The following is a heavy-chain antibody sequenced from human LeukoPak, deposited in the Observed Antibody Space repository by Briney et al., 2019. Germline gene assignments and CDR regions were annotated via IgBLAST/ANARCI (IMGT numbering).Heavy chain of an antibody. CDR1: GFTFSSYT. V-gene: IGHV3-21*01. CDR2: ISSSSSYM. Sequence: GGSLRLSCAASGFTFSSYTMNWVRQAPGKGLEWVSSISSSSSYMYYADSVKGRFTISRDNAKNSLYLQMNSLRAEDTAVYYCARESGSYLFYYYYYYMDVWGKGTTVTVSS. D-gene: IGHD1-26*01. J-gene: IGHJ6*03. CDR3: ARESGSYLFYYYYYYMDV.